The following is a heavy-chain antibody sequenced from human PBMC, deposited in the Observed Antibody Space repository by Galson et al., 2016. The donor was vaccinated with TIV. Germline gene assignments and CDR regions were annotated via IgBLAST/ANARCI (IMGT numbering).Heavy chain of an antibody. CDR3: ERDRGGGVMIFGVLDY. Sequence: LRLSCAVSGFPFSSYSMAWVRHVPGKGVVWVSSIIGHRSFKNYADSVKGRFTISRDNAKDSLHLQMNNLRAEDTAVYYCERDRGGGVMIFGVLDYWGQGTPVTVSS. CDR2: IIGHRSFK. V-gene: IGHV3-21*01. D-gene: IGHD3/OR15-3a*01. CDR1: GFPFSSYS. J-gene: IGHJ4*02.